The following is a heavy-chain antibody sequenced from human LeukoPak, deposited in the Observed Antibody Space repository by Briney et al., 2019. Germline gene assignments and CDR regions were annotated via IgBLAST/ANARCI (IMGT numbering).Heavy chain of an antibody. V-gene: IGHV3-23*01. J-gene: IGHJ6*02. CDR1: GFTFSSYA. CDR3: AKFIQPHYYYGVDV. Sequence: PGGSLRLSCAASGFTFSSYAMSWVRQAPGKGLEWVSAMSGSGGSTYYADSVKGRFTISRDNSKNTLYLQMNSLRAEDTAVYYCAKFIQPHYYYGVDVWGQGTTVTVSS. D-gene: IGHD5-18*01. CDR2: MSGSGGST.